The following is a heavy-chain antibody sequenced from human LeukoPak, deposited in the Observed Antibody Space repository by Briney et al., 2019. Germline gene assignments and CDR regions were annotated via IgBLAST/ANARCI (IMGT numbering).Heavy chain of an antibody. CDR3: AKVLGYSSGWSHFDY. V-gene: IGHV3-23*01. Sequence: PGGSLRLSCVVSGFTFSDYAMSWVRQAPGKGLEWVSAISGGGTPTYYADSVKGRFTISRDNSKNTLYLQMNSLRAEDTAIYYCAKVLGYSSGWSHFDYWGQGTLVTVSS. D-gene: IGHD6-19*01. CDR2: ISGGGTPT. J-gene: IGHJ4*02. CDR1: GFTFSDYA.